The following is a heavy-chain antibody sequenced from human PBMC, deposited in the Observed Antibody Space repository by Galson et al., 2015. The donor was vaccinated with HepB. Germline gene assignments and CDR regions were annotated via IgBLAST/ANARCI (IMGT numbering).Heavy chain of an antibody. V-gene: IGHV1-24*01. CDR2: FDPEDGET. Sequence: SVKVSCKVSGYTLTESSMHWVRQAPGKGLEWMGSFDPEDGETVYAQKFQGRVTLTGDTSTDTAYMELSSLRSEDTAVNYCATPFGVGDDYFDSWGQGTLVTVSS. CDR1: GYTLTESS. D-gene: IGHD3-10*01. J-gene: IGHJ4*02. CDR3: ATPFGVGDDYFDS.